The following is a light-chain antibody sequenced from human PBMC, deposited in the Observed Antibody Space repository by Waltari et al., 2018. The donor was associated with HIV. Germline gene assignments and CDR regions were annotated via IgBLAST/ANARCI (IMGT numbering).Light chain of an antibody. V-gene: IGLV3-10*01. CDR1: ALPRKN. J-gene: IGLJ1*01. CDR3: FSPDSSGDHYV. Sequence: SYELTQPPSVSVSPGQTAKITCSGDALPRKNAYWYQQESGQAPKLVIYEDNKRHSEIPERFSGSSSGTVATLTISGAQAEDEADYYCFSPDSSGDHYVFGTGTRVTVL. CDR2: EDN.